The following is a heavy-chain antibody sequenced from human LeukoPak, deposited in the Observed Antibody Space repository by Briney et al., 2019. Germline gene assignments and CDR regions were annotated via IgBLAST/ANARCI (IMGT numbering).Heavy chain of an antibody. J-gene: IGHJ4*02. CDR1: GGSLSPYY. D-gene: IGHD6-19*01. CDR3: ARDRGGWIDY. Sequence: SETLSLTCTVSGGSLSPYYRSWIRQPPGKGLEWIGYIYYSGSTNYNPSLKSRVIILVDTSQNQFSLKMSSVTAADTAVYYCARDRGGWIDYWGQGTLVTVSS. V-gene: IGHV4-59*01. CDR2: IYYSGST.